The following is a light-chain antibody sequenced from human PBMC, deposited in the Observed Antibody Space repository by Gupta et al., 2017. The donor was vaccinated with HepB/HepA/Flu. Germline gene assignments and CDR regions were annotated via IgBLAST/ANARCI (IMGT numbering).Light chain of an antibody. CDR2: GKN. J-gene: IGLJ2*01. V-gene: IGLV3-19*01. Sequence: SSELTQDPAVSVALGQTVRITCQGDSLRSYYASWYQQKPGQAPVLVIYGKNNRPSGIPDRGSGSSAGNTDSLTIQGAKAEDEAYSECNYRDSSGKHVVFGGGTKLTVL. CDR1: SLRSYY. CDR3: NYRDSSGKHVV.